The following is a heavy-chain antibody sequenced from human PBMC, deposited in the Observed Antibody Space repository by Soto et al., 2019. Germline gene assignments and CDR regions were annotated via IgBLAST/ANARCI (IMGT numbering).Heavy chain of an antibody. CDR3: AGGPVGDRHYYYYGMDV. J-gene: IGHJ6*02. CDR2: IHYSGST. Sequence: QVQLQEAGPGLVKPSQTLSLTCTVSGGSVNSGENYWSWIRQPPGKGLEWIGNIHYSGSTYYKPSLKSRVGISLDTSKNQFSLKLSSVTAADTAVYYCAGGPVGDRHYYYYGMDVWGQGTTVTVSS. V-gene: IGHV4-30-4*01. CDR1: GGSVNSGENY. D-gene: IGHD2-21*01.